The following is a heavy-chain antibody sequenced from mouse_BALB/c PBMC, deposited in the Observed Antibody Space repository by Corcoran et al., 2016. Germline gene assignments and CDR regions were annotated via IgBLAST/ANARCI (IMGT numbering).Heavy chain of an antibody. D-gene: IGHD2-14*01. J-gene: IGHJ1*01. Sequence: EVQLQQSGPELVKPGASVKMSCNASGYTFTDYYMKWVKQSHGKNLEWIGDVDPNNGGTSYSQNFKGKATLTVDKSSSTAYMQLNSLTSEDSAVYFCARDRYWYFDVWGAGTTVTVSS. CDR1: GYTFTDYY. CDR2: VDPNNGGT. CDR3: ARDRYWYFDV. V-gene: IGHV1-26*01.